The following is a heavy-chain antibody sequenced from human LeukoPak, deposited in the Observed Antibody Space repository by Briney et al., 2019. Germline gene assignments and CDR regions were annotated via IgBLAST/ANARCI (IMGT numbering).Heavy chain of an antibody. CDR2: ISGSGSGT. CDR1: GLTFRTYA. J-gene: IGHJ4*02. Sequence: PGGSLRLSCAASGLTFRTYAMSWVRQAPGKGLEWVSAISGSGSGTYYADSVKGRFTISRDNSKNTLYLQMNSLRAEDTAVYYCAKGRGYSYGNPFDYWGQGTLVTVSS. D-gene: IGHD5-18*01. V-gene: IGHV3-23*01. CDR3: AKGRGYSYGNPFDY.